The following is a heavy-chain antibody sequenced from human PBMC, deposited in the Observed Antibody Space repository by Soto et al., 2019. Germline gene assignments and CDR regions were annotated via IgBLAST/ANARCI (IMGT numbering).Heavy chain of an antibody. J-gene: IGHJ6*01. CDR1: GFTFSSYG. CDR2: ISYDGSNK. V-gene: IGHV3-30*18. CDR3: AKGMRYYYYGMDV. Sequence: SGGSLRLSCAASGFTFSSYGMHWVRQAPGKGLEWVAVISYDGSNKYYADSVKGRFTISRDNSKNTLYLQMNSLRAEDTAVYYCAKGMRYYYYGMDVWGQLTTVT.